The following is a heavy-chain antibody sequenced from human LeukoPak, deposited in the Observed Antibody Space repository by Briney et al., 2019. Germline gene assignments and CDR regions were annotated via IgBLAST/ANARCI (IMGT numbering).Heavy chain of an antibody. Sequence: SETLSLTCAVYGGSFSGYYWNWIRQPPGKGLEWIGEIYHSGSTNYNPSLKSRVTISVDTSKNQFSLKLSSVTAADTAVYYCARDPYGGNNWFDPWGQGTLVTVSS. J-gene: IGHJ5*02. CDR1: GGSFSGYY. CDR3: ARDPYGGNNWFDP. V-gene: IGHV4-34*01. CDR2: IYHSGST. D-gene: IGHD4-23*01.